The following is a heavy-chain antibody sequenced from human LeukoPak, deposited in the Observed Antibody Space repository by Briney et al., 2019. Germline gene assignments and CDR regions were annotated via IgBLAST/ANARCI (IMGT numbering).Heavy chain of an antibody. CDR1: GGSISSNTFY. J-gene: IGHJ4*02. CDR2: VHYTGST. V-gene: IGHV4-39*01. Sequence: PSETLSLTCTVSGGSISSNTFYWGWIRQPPGKGLEWIGSVHYTGSTSHNPSLKSRVTISVDTSKNQFSLKLISVTAADTAVYYCARHGHHGDHDYWGQGTLVTVSS. CDR3: ARHGHHGDHDY. D-gene: IGHD2-21*02.